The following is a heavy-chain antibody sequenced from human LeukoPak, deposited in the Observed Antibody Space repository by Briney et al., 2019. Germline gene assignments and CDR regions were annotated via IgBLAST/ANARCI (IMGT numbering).Heavy chain of an antibody. CDR3: ANTRRFWSGLNYYYYYMDA. D-gene: IGHD3-3*01. J-gene: IGHJ6*03. V-gene: IGHV3-48*01. CDR1: GFTFSRYG. CDR2: ISSSSSTI. Sequence: GGSLRLSCAVSGFTFSRYGMHWVRRAPGKGLEWVSYISSSSSTIYYADSVKGRFTISRDNAKNSLYLQMNSLRAEDTAVYYCANTRRFWSGLNYYYYYMDAWGKGTTVTVSS.